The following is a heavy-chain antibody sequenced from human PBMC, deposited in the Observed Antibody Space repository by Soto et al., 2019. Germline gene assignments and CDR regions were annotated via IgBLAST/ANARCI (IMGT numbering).Heavy chain of an antibody. CDR3: AREYSSWYFLNYYGMDV. Sequence: QVQLVESGGGVVQPGRSLRLSCAASGFTFSSYAMHWVRQAPGKGLEWVAVISYDGSNKYYADSVKGRFTISRDNSKNTLYLQMISLRAEDTAVYYCAREYSSWYFLNYYGMDVWGQGTTVTVSS. J-gene: IGHJ6*02. CDR2: ISYDGSNK. V-gene: IGHV3-30-3*01. D-gene: IGHD6-13*01. CDR1: GFTFSSYA.